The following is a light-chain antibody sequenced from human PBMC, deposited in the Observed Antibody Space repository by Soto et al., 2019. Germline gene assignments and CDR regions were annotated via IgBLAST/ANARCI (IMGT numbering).Light chain of an antibody. V-gene: IGKV3-11*01. Sequence: EIVLTQSPATLSLSPGERATLSCRASQSVNSHLAWYQQKPGQAPRLLIYDASNRATGIPARFIGSGSGTDFTLTISSLEPEDFAVYYCQERWTWPTFGGGTKVEI. CDR2: DAS. CDR3: QERWTWPT. CDR1: QSVNSH. J-gene: IGKJ4*01.